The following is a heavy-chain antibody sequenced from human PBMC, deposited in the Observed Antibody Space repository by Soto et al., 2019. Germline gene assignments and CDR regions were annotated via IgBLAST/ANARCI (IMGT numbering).Heavy chain of an antibody. Sequence: GGSLRLSCAASGFTFSSYWMSWVRQAPGKGLEWVANIKQDGSEKYYVDSVKGRFTISRDNAKNSLYLQMNSLRAEDTDVYYCARDHTYPAFDIWGQGTMVTVSS. CDR2: IKQDGSEK. CDR1: GFTFSSYW. J-gene: IGHJ3*02. D-gene: IGHD2-2*02. CDR3: ARDHTYPAFDI. V-gene: IGHV3-7*03.